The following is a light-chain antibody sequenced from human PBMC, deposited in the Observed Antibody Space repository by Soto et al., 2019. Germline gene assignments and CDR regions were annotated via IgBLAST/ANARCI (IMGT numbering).Light chain of an antibody. J-gene: IGKJ4*01. CDR2: GAS. Sequence: EIVLTQSPGTLSLSPGERATLSCRASQSVNNRYLAWYQQIPGQAPRLVIFGASSRATGIPDMFSGSGSETDFTLTISRLEPEDFAVYLCQQHGRSTGVTFGGGTKVEIK. CDR3: QQHGRSTGVT. V-gene: IGKV3-20*01. CDR1: QSVNNRY.